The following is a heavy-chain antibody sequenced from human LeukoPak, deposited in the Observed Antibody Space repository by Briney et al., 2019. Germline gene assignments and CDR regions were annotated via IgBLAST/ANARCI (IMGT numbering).Heavy chain of an antibody. CDR2: TYYRSKWYN. D-gene: IGHD6-13*01. CDR1: GDSVSSNSAA. CDR3: ARDPSIAAASTRGMYNWFDP. J-gene: IGHJ5*02. V-gene: IGHV6-1*01. Sequence: SQTLSLTCAISGDSVSSNSAAWNWIRQSPSRGLEWLGRTYYRSKWYNDYAVSVKSRITINPDTSKNQFSLQLNSVTPEDTAVYYCARDPSIAAASTRGMYNWFDPWGQGTLVTVSS.